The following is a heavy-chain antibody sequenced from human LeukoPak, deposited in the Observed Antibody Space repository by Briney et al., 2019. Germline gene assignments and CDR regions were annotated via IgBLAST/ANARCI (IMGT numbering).Heavy chain of an antibody. J-gene: IGHJ4*02. Sequence: GESLKISCTGFGYSFTTYWIGWVRQMPGRGLEWMGIIYPGDSDARYSPSLQGQVTISVDKSISTAYLQWSSLKASDTAMYYCARHGRLWGQGTLVTVSS. CDR2: IYPGDSDA. D-gene: IGHD2-15*01. V-gene: IGHV5-51*01. CDR1: GYSFTTYW. CDR3: ARHGRL.